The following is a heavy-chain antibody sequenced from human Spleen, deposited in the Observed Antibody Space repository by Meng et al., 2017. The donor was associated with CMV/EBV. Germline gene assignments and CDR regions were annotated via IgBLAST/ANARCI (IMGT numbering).Heavy chain of an antibody. J-gene: IGHJ5*02. CDR2: ISFDGSDE. CDR3: ARGARGQALNRWFDP. D-gene: IGHD6-25*01. CDR1: GFTFRSYT. Sequence: SGFTFRSYTIHWVRQAPGKGLEWVALISFDGSDEYYTDSVKGRFTIFRDNSKNTLYLQMNSLRPEDTAVYYCARGARGQALNRWFDPWGQGTLVTVSS. V-gene: IGHV3-30-3*01.